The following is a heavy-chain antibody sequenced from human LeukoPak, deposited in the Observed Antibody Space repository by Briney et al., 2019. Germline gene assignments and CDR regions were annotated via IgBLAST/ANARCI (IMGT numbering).Heavy chain of an antibody. D-gene: IGHD3-10*01. CDR1: GGSINDAS. J-gene: IGHJ4*02. CDR3: ARVGTYYRSLGS. V-gene: IGHV4-59*01. Sequence: SETLSLTCTVSGGSINDASWNWIRQPPGQGLEWIGYIYHSGGTNYNPSLKSRVSISLDTSKNQFSLKLISVTAADTAVYYCARVGTYYRSLGSWGQGTLVTVSS. CDR2: IYHSGGT.